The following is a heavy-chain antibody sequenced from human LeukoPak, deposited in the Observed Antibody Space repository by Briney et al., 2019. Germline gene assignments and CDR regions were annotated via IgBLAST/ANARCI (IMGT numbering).Heavy chain of an antibody. CDR3: ARCSAWYYYDSSGVFDY. Sequence: SETLSLTCTVSGGSISSYYWSWIRQPPGKGLEWIGYIYYSGSTNYNPSLKSRVTISVDTSKNQFSLKLSSVTAADTAVYYCARCSAWYYYDSSGVFDYWGQGTLATVSS. CDR2: IYYSGST. CDR1: GGSISSYY. J-gene: IGHJ4*02. V-gene: IGHV4-59*01. D-gene: IGHD3-22*01.